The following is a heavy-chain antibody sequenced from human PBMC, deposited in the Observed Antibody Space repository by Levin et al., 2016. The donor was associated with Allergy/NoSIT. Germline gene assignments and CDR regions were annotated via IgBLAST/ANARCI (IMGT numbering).Heavy chain of an antibody. Sequence: SLKISCAASGFTFDDYAMHWVRQVPGKGLEWVSRISSNSGSIGYADSVKGRFTISRDNAKKSLYLQMNSLRLEDTALYYCVKDYSFGGSGWYIDSWGQGTLVTVSS. CDR3: VKDYSFGGSGWYIDS. J-gene: IGHJ4*02. CDR1: GFTFDDYA. CDR2: ISSNSGSI. D-gene: IGHD6-19*01. V-gene: IGHV3-9*01.